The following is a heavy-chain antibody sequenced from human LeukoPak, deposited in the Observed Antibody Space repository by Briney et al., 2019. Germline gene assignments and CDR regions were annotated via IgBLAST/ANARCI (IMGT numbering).Heavy chain of an antibody. D-gene: IGHD3-3*01. Sequence: SETLSLTCSVSGASNNTYYYWTWIRQPPGKGLEWIGYIFDSGTYSGSTNYNPSLRSRVTISVHSSKNQFSLSLSSVTAADTAIYYCARQREGVSLTDAFDIWGQGTKVTVSS. CDR2: IFDSGTYSGST. CDR1: GASNNTYY. CDR3: ARQREGVSLTDAFDI. V-gene: IGHV4-59*08. J-gene: IGHJ3*02.